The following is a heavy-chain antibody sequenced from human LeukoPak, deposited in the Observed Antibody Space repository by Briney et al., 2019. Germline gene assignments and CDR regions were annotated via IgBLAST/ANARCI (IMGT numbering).Heavy chain of an antibody. D-gene: IGHD6-19*01. Sequence: GGSLRLSCAASGFTFSDNYMSWIRQAPGKGLEWVSCISSSGSTIYYADSVKGRFTISRDNAKNSLYLQMNSLRAEDTAVYYCARVFRSSGWRHFDYWGQGTLVTVSS. CDR3: ARVFRSSGWRHFDY. CDR1: GFTFSDNY. J-gene: IGHJ4*02. CDR2: ISSSGSTI. V-gene: IGHV3-11*04.